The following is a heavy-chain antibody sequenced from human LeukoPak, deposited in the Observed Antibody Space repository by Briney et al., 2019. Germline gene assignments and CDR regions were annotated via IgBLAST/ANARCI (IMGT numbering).Heavy chain of an antibody. CDR2: IRYDGSNK. CDR1: GFTFSSYG. V-gene: IGHV3-30*02. J-gene: IGHJ4*02. CDR3: AKDIYSSSWYYFDY. Sequence: GGSLRLSCAASGFTFSSYGMHWVRQAPGKGLEWVAFIRYDGSNKYYADSVKGRFTISRDNSKNTLYLQMNSLRAEDTAVYYCAKDIYSSSWYYFDYWGQGTLVTASS. D-gene: IGHD6-13*01.